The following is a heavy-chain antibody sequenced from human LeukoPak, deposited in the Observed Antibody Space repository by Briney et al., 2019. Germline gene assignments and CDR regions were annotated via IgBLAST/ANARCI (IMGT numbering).Heavy chain of an antibody. CDR3: ARLRRDGYNYYYYYYMDV. CDR1: GGSISSYY. D-gene: IGHD5-24*01. V-gene: IGHV4-4*07. Sequence: SETLSLTCTVSGGSISSYYWSWIRQPAGKGLEWIGRVYTSGSTNYNPSLKSRVTISVDTSKNQFSLKLSSVTAADTAVYYCARLRRDGYNYYYYYYMDVWGKGTTVTVSS. CDR2: VYTSGST. J-gene: IGHJ6*03.